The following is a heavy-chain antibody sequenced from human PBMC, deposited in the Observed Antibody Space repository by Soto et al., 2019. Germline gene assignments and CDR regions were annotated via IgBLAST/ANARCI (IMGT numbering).Heavy chain of an antibody. D-gene: IGHD6-19*01. CDR3: AKAESSGWYYSLDY. CDR1: GFTFDDYA. J-gene: IGHJ4*02. CDR2: LSWNSVTI. V-gene: IGHV3-9*01. Sequence: EVQLVESGGGLVQPGKSLRLSCAASGFTFDDYAMHWVRQVPGKGLEWVSGLSWNSVTIDYVDSVKGRFTISRDNAKNSLHLQMNSLKPEDTAFYYCAKAESSGWYYSLDYWGQGTLVTVSS.